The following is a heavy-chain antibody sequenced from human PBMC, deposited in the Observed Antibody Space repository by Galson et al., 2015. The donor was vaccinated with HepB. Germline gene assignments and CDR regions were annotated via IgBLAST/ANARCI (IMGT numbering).Heavy chain of an antibody. D-gene: IGHD6-19*01. V-gene: IGHV3-7*01. CDR1: GFTFSSYW. CDR3: AKDILGTGWYAGPWFDP. CDR2: IKQDGSEK. Sequence: SLRLSCAASGFTFSSYWMSWVRQAPGKGLEWVANIKQDGSEKYYVDSVKGRFTISRDNAKNSLYLQMNSLRAEDTAVYYCAKDILGTGWYAGPWFDPWGQGTLVTVSS. J-gene: IGHJ5*02.